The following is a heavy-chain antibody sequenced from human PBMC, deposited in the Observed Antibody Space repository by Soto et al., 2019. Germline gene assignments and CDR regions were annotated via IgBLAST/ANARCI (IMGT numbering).Heavy chain of an antibody. Sequence: QPPGKGLEWIGYIYYSGSTDYNPSLKGRVTISVDTSKNQFSLKLSSVTAADTAVYYCASSIVTKHYYYYYYGMDVWGQGTTVTVSS. J-gene: IGHJ6*02. CDR3: ASSIVTKHYYYYYYGMDV. CDR2: IYYSGST. D-gene: IGHD3-22*01. V-gene: IGHV4-59*01.